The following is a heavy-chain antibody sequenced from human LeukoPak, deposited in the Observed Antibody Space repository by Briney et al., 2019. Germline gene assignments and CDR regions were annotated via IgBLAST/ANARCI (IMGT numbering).Heavy chain of an antibody. Sequence: PSETLSLTCTVSGGSISSYYWSWIRQPPGKGLEWIGYIYYSGSTNYNPSLKSRVTISVDTSKNQFSLKLSSVTAADTAVYYCARAQTEYSSGRYYYYYYMDVWGKGTTVTVSS. D-gene: IGHD6-19*01. V-gene: IGHV4-59*01. CDR2: IYYSGST. CDR3: ARAQTEYSSGRYYYYYYMDV. J-gene: IGHJ6*03. CDR1: GGSISSYY.